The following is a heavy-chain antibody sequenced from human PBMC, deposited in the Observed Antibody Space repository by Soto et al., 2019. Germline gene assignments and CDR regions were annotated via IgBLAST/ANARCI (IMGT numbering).Heavy chain of an antibody. CDR3: ARDQLFYDFWSGYYNSRYYYGMDV. V-gene: IGHV1-69*06. CDR2: IIPIFGTA. J-gene: IGHJ6*02. D-gene: IGHD3-3*01. CDR1: GGTFSIYA. Sequence: SVKVSCKASGGTFSIYAISWVRQAPGQGLEWMGGIIPIFGTANYAQKFQGRVTITADKSTSTAYMELSSLRSEDTAVYYCARDQLFYDFWSGYYNSRYYYGMDVWGQGTTVTVSS.